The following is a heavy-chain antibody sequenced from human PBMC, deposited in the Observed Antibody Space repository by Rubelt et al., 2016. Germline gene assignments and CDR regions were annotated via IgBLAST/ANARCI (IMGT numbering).Heavy chain of an antibody. J-gene: IGHJ4*02. V-gene: IGHV3-15*07. CDR3: AKRSADPTFDY. D-gene: IGHD3-16*01. CDR1: SNAW. Sequence: SNAWMNWVRQAPGKGLEWVGRIKSKTDGGTTDYAAPVKGRLTISRDDSKNTLYLQMNSLRAEDTAVYYCAKRSADPTFDYWGQGTLVTVSS. CDR2: IKSKTDGGTT.